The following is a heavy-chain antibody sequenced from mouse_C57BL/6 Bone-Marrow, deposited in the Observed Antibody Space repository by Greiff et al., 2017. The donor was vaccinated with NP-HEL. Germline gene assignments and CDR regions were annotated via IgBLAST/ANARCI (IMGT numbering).Heavy chain of an antibody. J-gene: IGHJ2*01. CDR2: IDPETGGT. CDR1: GYTFTDYE. Sequence: VKLVESGAELVRPGASVTLSCKASGYTFTDYEMHWVKQTPVHGLEWIGAIDPETGGTAYNQKFKGKAILTADKSSSTAYMELRSLTSEDSAVYYCTRGILRYFDDWGQGTTLTVSS. CDR3: TRGILRYFDD. D-gene: IGHD1-1*01. V-gene: IGHV1-15*01.